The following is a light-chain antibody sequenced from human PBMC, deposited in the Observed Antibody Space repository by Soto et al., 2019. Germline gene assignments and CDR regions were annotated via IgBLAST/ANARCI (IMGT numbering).Light chain of an antibody. CDR3: QQYDICPPYT. V-gene: IGKV3-15*01. CDR1: QSISIS. Sequence: EVVMTQSPASLSASPGERATLSCRASQSISISLAWYQQRPGQAPRLLIYDASSRATGIPPRFSGSGFATEFTVTISSLQSEDFAVYYCQQYDICPPYTFGQGTRLEIK. J-gene: IGKJ5*01. CDR2: DAS.